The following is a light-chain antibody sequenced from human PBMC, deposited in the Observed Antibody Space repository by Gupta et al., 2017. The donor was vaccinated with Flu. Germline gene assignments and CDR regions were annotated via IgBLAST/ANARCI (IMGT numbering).Light chain of an antibody. V-gene: IGKV4-1*01. J-gene: IGKJ2*03. CDR3: QHYYSGPPC. Sequence: DIVMTQSPDSLAVSLGERATINCKSSQSVLYSSNNKNYLAWYQQKPGQPPKLLIYWASTRESGVPDRFSGSGSGTDFTLTISSLQAEDVAIYYCQHYYSGPPCFGQETKLEIK. CDR2: WAS. CDR1: QSVLYSSNNKNY.